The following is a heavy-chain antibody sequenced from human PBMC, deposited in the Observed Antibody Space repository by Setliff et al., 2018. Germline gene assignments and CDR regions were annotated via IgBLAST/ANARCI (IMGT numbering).Heavy chain of an antibody. V-gene: IGHV4-4*07. CDR1: DGSLSTYY. Sequence: SETLSLTCTVSDGSLSTYYWSWIRQPAGKGLEWIGRVFVDGSANYNPSLKSRVTMSVDTSKNQFSLKLTSVTAADTAIYYCARDTSSDWAAWFDPWSQGILVTVSS. J-gene: IGHJ5*02. D-gene: IGHD3-22*01. CDR2: VFVDGSA. CDR3: ARDTSSDWAAWFDP.